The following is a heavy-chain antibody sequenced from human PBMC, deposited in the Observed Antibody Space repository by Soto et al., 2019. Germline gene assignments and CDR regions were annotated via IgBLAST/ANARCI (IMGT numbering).Heavy chain of an antibody. CDR3: ARDTHFIDY. D-gene: IGHD2-15*01. CDR2: ISSTGTSM. J-gene: IGHJ4*02. V-gene: IGHV3-48*03. Sequence: VQLVESGGDLVQPGGSLRLSCAASGFTFSSYDMNWVRQAPGKGLEWVSYISSTGTSMDYADSVKGRFTISRDNAKNSLFLQLNSLRDEDTAVYYCARDTHFIDYWGQGTLVSVSA. CDR1: GFTFSSYD.